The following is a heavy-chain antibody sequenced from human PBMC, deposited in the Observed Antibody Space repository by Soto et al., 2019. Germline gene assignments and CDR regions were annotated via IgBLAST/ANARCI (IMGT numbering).Heavy chain of an antibody. J-gene: IGHJ6*02. CDR3: TRDNYGSGSEIGYYYYGMDV. D-gene: IGHD3-10*01. V-gene: IGHV3-49*03. CDR1: GFTFGDYA. Sequence: GGSLRLSCTASGFTFGDYAMSWFRQAPGKGLEWVGFIRSKAYGGTTEYAASVKGRFTISRDDSKSIAYLQMNSLKTEDTAVYYCTRDNYGSGSEIGYYYYGMDVWGQGTTVTVSS. CDR2: IRSKAYGGTT.